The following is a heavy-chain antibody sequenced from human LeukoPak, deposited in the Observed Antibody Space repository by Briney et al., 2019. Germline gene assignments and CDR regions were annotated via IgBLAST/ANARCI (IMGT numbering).Heavy chain of an antibody. D-gene: IGHD3-9*01. Sequence: GGSLRLSCVASVLSFSSLCMSCVREAPGKGLEWVANIKEDGSEKYYVDSVKGRFTISRDNAKNSLYLQMNSLRAEDTAMYYCAREGILSDDKSAFDIWGQGTKVTV. CDR1: VLSFSSLC. CDR3: AREGILSDDKSAFDI. V-gene: IGHV3-7*01. J-gene: IGHJ3*02. CDR2: IKEDGSEK.